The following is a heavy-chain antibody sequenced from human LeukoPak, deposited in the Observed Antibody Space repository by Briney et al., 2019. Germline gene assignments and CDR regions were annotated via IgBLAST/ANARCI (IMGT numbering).Heavy chain of an antibody. CDR1: GGSSSGYY. CDR2: INNSGST. Sequence: SETLSLTCAVYGGSSSGYYWSWIRQPQGKGLEWIGEINNSGSTNYYPSLKSRVTISVGPSKNQLALKLSSVTAADAAVYYCARAGQWGYYYYYYMDVWGKGTTVTVSS. V-gene: IGHV4-34*01. D-gene: IGHD1-26*01. J-gene: IGHJ6*03. CDR3: ARAGQWGYYYYYYMDV.